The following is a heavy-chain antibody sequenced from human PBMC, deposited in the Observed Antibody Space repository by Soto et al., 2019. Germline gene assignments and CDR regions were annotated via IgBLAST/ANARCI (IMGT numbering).Heavy chain of an antibody. V-gene: IGHV4-34*01. J-gene: IGHJ6*02. Sequence: SETLSLTCAVYGGSFSGYYWSWIRQPPGKGLEWIGEINHSGSTNYNPSLKSRVTISVDTSKNQFSLKLSSVTAADTAVYYCARQGSNAYYYYGMDVWGQGTTVTVS. CDR1: GGSFSGYY. CDR2: INHSGST. CDR3: ARQGSNAYYYYGMDV. D-gene: IGHD3-10*01.